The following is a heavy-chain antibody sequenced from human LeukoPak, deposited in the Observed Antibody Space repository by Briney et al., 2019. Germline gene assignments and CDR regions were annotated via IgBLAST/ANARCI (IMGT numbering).Heavy chain of an antibody. CDR1: GYTFTSYD. Sequence: ASVKVSCKASGYTFTSYDIIWVRQATGQGLEWMGWMNPNSGNTGYAQKFQGRVTMTRSTSISTAYMELSSLRSEDTAVYYCARVPDLRYCSGGSCYRFDYWGQGTLVTVSS. J-gene: IGHJ4*02. V-gene: IGHV1-8*01. CDR2: MNPNSGNT. D-gene: IGHD2-15*01. CDR3: ARVPDLRYCSGGSCYRFDY.